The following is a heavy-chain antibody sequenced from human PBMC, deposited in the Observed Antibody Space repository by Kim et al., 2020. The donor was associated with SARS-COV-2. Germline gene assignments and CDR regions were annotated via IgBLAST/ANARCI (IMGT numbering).Heavy chain of an antibody. CDR2: ISGSGGST. V-gene: IGHV3-23*01. J-gene: IGHJ4*02. D-gene: IGHD5-18*01. Sequence: GGSLRLSCAASGFTFSSYAMSWVRQAPGKGLEWVSAISGSGGSTYYADSGKGRFTISRDNSKNTLYLQMNSLRAEDTAVYYCATSPQRGYSYGYYFDYWGQGTLLSVSS. CDR3: ATSPQRGYSYGYYFDY. CDR1: GFTFSSYA.